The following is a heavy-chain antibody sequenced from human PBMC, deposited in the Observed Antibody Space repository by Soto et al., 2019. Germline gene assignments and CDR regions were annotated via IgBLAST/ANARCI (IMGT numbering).Heavy chain of an antibody. Sequence: QVQLQESGPGLVKPSETLSLTCTVSGGSISSYYWSWIRQPPGKGLEWSGYIYYSGSTNYNPSLKSRVTRAVDTPKNQLSLKLSSVAAADTAVYYCARDSHTYDFWSGYEFGWFAPWGQGTLVTVSS. CDR3: ARDSHTYDFWSGYEFGWFAP. CDR1: GGSISSYY. V-gene: IGHV4-59*01. D-gene: IGHD3-3*01. CDR2: IYYSGST. J-gene: IGHJ5*02.